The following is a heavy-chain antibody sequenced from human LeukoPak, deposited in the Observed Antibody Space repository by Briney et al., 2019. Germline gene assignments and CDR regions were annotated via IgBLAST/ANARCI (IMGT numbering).Heavy chain of an antibody. V-gene: IGHV1-2*02. Sequence: ASVKVSCKASGYTSTGYYMHWVRQAPGQGLEWMGWINPNSGGTNYAQKFQGRVTMTRDTSISTAYMELSRLRSDDTAVYYCARQGYDSSGYYFDYWGQGTLVTVS. D-gene: IGHD3-22*01. J-gene: IGHJ4*02. CDR1: GYTSTGYY. CDR2: INPNSGGT. CDR3: ARQGYDSSGYYFDY.